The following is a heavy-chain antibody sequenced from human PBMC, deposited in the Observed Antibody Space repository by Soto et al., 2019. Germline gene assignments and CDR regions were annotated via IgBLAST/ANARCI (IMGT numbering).Heavy chain of an antibody. D-gene: IGHD3-9*01. CDR1: GGSFSGYY. J-gene: IGHJ4*02. V-gene: IGHV4-34*01. Sequence: QVQLQQWGAGLLKPSETLSLTCAVYGGSFSGYYWSWIRQPPGTGLEWIGEINHSGSTNYNPSLKSRVTISVDTSKNQFSLKLSSVTAADTAVYYCARGRVYYDILTGYSGYYFDYWGQGTLVTVSS. CDR2: INHSGST. CDR3: ARGRVYYDILTGYSGYYFDY.